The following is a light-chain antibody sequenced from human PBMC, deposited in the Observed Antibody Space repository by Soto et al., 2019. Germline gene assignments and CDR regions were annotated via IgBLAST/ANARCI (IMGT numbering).Light chain of an antibody. CDR1: RSDIGAYNY. CDR2: EVS. CDR3: TSYTRTSTFV. Sequence: QSALTQPASVSGSPGQSITISCTGTRSDIGAYNYVSWFQQHPGKAPRLMIYEVSSRPSGVSNRFSGFKSGNTASLTISGLQAEDEADYYCTSYTRTSTFVFGTGTKVTVL. V-gene: IGLV2-14*01. J-gene: IGLJ1*01.